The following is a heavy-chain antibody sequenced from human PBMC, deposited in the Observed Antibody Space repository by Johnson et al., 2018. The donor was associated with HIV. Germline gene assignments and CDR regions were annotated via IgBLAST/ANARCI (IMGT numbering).Heavy chain of an antibody. CDR2: IKQDGSEK. Sequence: VQLVESGGGVVQPGGSLRLSCAASGFTFSSYWMSWVRQARGKGLEWVANIKQDGSEKYYVDSVKDRFTISRDNAKNSLHLQMNSLRAEDTAVYYCARFGDMATSFHGFDIWGQGTMVTVSS. CDR1: GFTFSSYW. D-gene: IGHD5-24*01. CDR3: ARFGDMATSFHGFDI. V-gene: IGHV3-7*03. J-gene: IGHJ3*02.